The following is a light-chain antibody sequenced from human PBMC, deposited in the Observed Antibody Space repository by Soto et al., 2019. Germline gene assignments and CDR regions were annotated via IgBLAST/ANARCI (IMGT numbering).Light chain of an antibody. CDR1: QSVSSN. CDR2: AAS. CDR3: HQPSNSPIT. J-gene: IGKJ5*01. V-gene: IGKV3-11*01. Sequence: IVLTQSPATLSLSPGERATLSCRASQSVSSNLAWHKQKPGQAPRLLCDAASTTAVGAPGSCGGGGSGIDFTITIRRPEDDDVAYYYQHQPSNSPITFGQGTLLEIK.